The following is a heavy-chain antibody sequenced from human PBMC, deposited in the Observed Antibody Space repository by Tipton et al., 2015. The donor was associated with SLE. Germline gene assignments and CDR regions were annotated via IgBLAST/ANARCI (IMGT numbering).Heavy chain of an antibody. Sequence: SLRLSCEASGFTFSTYTMNWVRQAPGKGLEWVSSIIRSSSYIAYADSVKGRFTISRDNAKNLLFLQLKSLRAEDTALYYCAKARQWYSYGYRGFDYWGQGTLVTVSS. CDR3: AKARQWYSYGYRGFDY. V-gene: IGHV3-21*04. CDR2: IIRSSSYI. J-gene: IGHJ4*02. D-gene: IGHD5-18*01. CDR1: GFTFSTYT.